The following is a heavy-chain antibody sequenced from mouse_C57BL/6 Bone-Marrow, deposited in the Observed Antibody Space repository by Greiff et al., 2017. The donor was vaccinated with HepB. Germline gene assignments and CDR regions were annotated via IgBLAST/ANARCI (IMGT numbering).Heavy chain of an antibody. CDR3: ARGDGYYFYAMDY. V-gene: IGHV1-69*01. CDR1: GYTFTSYW. D-gene: IGHD2-3*01. CDR2: IDPSDSYT. J-gene: IGHJ4*01. Sequence: QVQLQQPGAELVMPGASVKLSCKASGYTFTSYWMHWVKQRPGQGLEWIGEIDPSDSYTNYNQKFKGKSTLTVDKSSSTAYMQLSSLTSEDSAVYYCARGDGYYFYAMDYWGQGTSVTVSS.